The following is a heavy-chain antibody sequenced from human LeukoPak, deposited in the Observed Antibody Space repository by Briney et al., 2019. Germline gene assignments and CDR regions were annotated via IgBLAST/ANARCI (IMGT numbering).Heavy chain of an antibody. CDR2: ISSSSSYI. D-gene: IGHD6-13*01. CDR1: GFTFSSYS. V-gene: IGHV3-21*01. Sequence: GGSLRLSCAASGFTFSSYSMNWVRQAPGKGLEWVSSISSSSSYIYYADAVKDRFTISRDNAKNSLYLQKNSLRAEDTAVYYCARAHHSSSWYLGWFDPWGQGTLVTVSS. CDR3: ARAHHSSSWYLGWFDP. J-gene: IGHJ5*02.